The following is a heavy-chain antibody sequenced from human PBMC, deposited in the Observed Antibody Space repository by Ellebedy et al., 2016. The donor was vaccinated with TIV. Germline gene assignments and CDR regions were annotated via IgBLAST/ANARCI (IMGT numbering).Heavy chain of an antibody. Sequence: GESLKISCVASGFTFSSYPMSWVRQAPGKGLEWVSGVIATGSSTFYADSVKGRFTISRDNSKNTLYLQMNSLRPEDTAVYYCAKEWGGADYWGQGTLVTVSS. V-gene: IGHV3-23*01. J-gene: IGHJ4*02. D-gene: IGHD3-16*01. CDR3: AKEWGGADY. CDR2: VIATGSST. CDR1: GFTFSSYP.